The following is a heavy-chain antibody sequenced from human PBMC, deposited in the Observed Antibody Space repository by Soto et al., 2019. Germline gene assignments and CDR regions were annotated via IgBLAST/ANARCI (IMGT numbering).Heavy chain of an antibody. CDR2: IYSSGST. J-gene: IGHJ4*02. V-gene: IGHV4-59*12. Sequence: SETLSLTCTVSGGSISNSYWSWIRQSPGKGLEWIGYIYSSGSTNYNPSLKSRVTISLDTSKNHFSLKLSSVTAADTAVYFCARRIYNSGWYFDYWGKGALVTVSS. CDR1: GGSISNSY. D-gene: IGHD6-19*01. CDR3: ARRIYNSGWYFDY.